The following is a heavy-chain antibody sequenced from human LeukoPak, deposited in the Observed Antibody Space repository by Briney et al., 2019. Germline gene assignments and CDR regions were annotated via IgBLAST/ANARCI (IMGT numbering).Heavy chain of an antibody. J-gene: IGHJ4*02. CDR3: ARHRDSSGWFYYFDY. V-gene: IGHV4-59*08. CDR1: GGSISSYY. CDR2: IYYSGST. Sequence: SETLSLTCTVSGGSISSYYWSWIRQPPGKGLEWIGYIYYSGSTNYNPSLKSRVTISVDTSKNQFSLKLSSVTAADTAVYYCARHRDSSGWFYYFDYWGQGSLVTVSS. D-gene: IGHD6-19*01.